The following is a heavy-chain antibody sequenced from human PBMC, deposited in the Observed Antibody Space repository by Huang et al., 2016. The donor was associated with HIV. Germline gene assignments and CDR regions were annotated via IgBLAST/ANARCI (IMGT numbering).Heavy chain of an antibody. V-gene: IGHV3-23*01. CDR3: AKDRGDGYSGYDYDY. CDR1: GFTFSNYA. D-gene: IGHD5-12*01. J-gene: IGHJ4*02. CDR2: SRGSSWTI. Sequence: EVQLWESGGTLVQPGGSLRLSCGASGFTFSNYAMSWVRQAPGKGLEWFSFSRGSSWTIYYADSVKGRFTISRDNGKKTVYLQMNSLRVEDAAVYYCAKDRGDGYSGYDYDYWGQGTLVTVSS.